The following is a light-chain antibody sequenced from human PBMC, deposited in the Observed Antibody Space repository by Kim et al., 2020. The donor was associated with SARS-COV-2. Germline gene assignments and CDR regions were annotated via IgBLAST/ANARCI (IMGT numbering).Light chain of an antibody. J-gene: IGLJ2*01. CDR2: QDS. CDR3: QAWDSSTAGV. CDR1: KVGDKY. V-gene: IGLV3-1*01. Sequence: SPGQTASITCSGDKVGDKYACWYQQKPGQSPVLVIYQDSKRPSGIPERFSGSNSGNTATLTISGTQAMDEADYYCQAWDSSTAGVFGGGTKLTVL.